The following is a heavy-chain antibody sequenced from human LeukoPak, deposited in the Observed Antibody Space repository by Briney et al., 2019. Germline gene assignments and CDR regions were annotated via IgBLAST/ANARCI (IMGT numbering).Heavy chain of an antibody. Sequence: GGSLRLSCAASGFTFSSYSMNWVRQAPGKGLEWVSSISSSSSYIYYADSVKGRFTISRDDAKNSLYLQMNSLRAEDTAFYYCARDDNWGFDYWGQGALVTVSS. V-gene: IGHV3-21*01. D-gene: IGHD7-27*01. J-gene: IGHJ4*02. CDR1: GFTFSSYS. CDR3: ARDDNWGFDY. CDR2: ISSSSSYI.